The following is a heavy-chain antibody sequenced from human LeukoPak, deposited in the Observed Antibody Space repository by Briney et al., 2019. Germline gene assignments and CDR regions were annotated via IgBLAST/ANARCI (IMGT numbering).Heavy chain of an antibody. CDR3: ARVKVGSGWFEDPFDY. D-gene: IGHD6-19*01. CDR2: IHYSGST. J-gene: IGHJ4*02. CDR1: GGSISSSSYY. V-gene: IGHV4-39*07. Sequence: SETLSLTCTVSGGSISSSSYYWGWIRQPPGKGLEWIGSIHYSGSTNYNPSLKSRVTMSVDTSKNQFSLKLSSVTAADTAVYYCARVKVGSGWFEDPFDYWGQGTLVTVSS.